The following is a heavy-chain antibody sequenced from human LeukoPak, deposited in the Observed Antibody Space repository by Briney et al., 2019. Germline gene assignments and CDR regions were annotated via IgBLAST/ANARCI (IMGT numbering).Heavy chain of an antibody. V-gene: IGHV4-39*07. CDR2: IYYGGST. J-gene: IGHJ4*02. CDR3: ARDIVATYFDF. D-gene: IGHD5-12*01. Sequence: PSETLSLTCTVSGGSMSSSTYYWGWIRQPPGKGLEWIGSIYYGGSTKYNPSLRSRVTISVDSSKNQFSLRLSSVTAADTAVYYCARDIVATYFDFWGQGTLVTVSS. CDR1: GGSMSSSTYY.